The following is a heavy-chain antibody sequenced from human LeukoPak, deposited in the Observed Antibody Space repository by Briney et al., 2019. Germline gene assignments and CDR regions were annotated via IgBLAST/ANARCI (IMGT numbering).Heavy chain of an antibody. CDR1: GGSFSGYY. CDR3: ARRHQNTYYYGSGSRISGFDY. D-gene: IGHD3-10*01. CDR2: INHSGST. V-gene: IGHV4-34*01. J-gene: IGHJ4*02. Sequence: PSETLSLTCAVYGGSFSGYYWSWIRQPPGKGLEWIGEINHSGSTNYNPSLKSRVTISVDTSKNQFSLKLSSVTAADTAVYYYARRHQNTYYYGSGSRISGFDYWGQGTLVTVSS.